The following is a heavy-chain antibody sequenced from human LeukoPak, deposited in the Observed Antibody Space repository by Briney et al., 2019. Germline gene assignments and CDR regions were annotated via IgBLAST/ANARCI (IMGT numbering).Heavy chain of an antibody. Sequence: GGSLRLSCAASGFTFSSYAMSWIRQAPGKRLEWLSAISPTTGTTFYADSVKGRFTISRDNSKNTLYLQMNSLRAEDTAIYYCATKTSYGDRYFDFWGQGTLVTVSS. CDR2: ISPTTGTT. J-gene: IGHJ4*02. V-gene: IGHV3-23*01. CDR1: GFTFSSYA. CDR3: ATKTSYGDRYFDF. D-gene: IGHD4-17*01.